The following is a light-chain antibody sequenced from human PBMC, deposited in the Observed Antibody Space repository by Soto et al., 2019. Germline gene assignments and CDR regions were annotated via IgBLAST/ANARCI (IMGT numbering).Light chain of an antibody. V-gene: IGKV3-20*01. CDR3: QQYGSPPPIT. CDR1: QSVSSSY. CDR2: GAS. Sequence: EIVLTQSPGTLSLSPGERATLSCRASQSVSSSYLAWYQQKPGQAPRLLIYGASSRATGIPDRFSGSGSGTDFTLTISRLAPEDFAVYYCQQYGSPPPITFGQGTRLEIK. J-gene: IGKJ5*01.